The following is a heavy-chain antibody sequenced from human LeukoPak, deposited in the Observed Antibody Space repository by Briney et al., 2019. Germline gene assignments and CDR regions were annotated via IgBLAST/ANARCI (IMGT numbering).Heavy chain of an antibody. CDR3: AREGYYGSGSPPSLYFDY. D-gene: IGHD3-10*01. CDR1: GFTFRNYV. CDR2: TSSDLNVK. V-gene: IGHV3-30-3*01. Sequence: PGGSLRLSGAASGFTFRNYVIHWVRQAPGKGLEWVTVTSSDLNVKLYADSVKGRFTISRDNSRSTLCLQMNSLRPEDTAIYYCAREGYYGSGSPPSLYFDYWGQGTLVTVSS. J-gene: IGHJ4*02.